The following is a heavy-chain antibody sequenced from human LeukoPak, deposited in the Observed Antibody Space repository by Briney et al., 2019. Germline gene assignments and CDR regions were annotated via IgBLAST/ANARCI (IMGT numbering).Heavy chain of an antibody. CDR2: IYHSGHT. CDR1: GASVSSDY. Sequence: PSETLSLTCTVSGASVSSDYWSWIRQSPGKGLEWIGYIYHSGHTMSNPSLKSRVSLSLDTSNNQFSLKLSSVTAADTAVYYCARHPFQYPFDHWGQGTVVSVSS. D-gene: IGHD4-4*01. CDR3: ARHPFQYPFDH. J-gene: IGHJ5*02. V-gene: IGHV4-59*08.